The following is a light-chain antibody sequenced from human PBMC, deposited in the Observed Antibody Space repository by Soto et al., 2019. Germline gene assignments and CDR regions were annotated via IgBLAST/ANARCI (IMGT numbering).Light chain of an antibody. CDR1: QSVYSTY. CDR2: GSS. Sequence: EIVLTESRGTLSLSPGDTATRSCRASQSVYSTYLAWYQHKVGQAPRLLIYGSSTRATGIPDRFSGSGSGTDFTLTIRRLEPEDFAVYYCQQYGSSPSTFGQGTKVEVK. V-gene: IGKV3-20*01. CDR3: QQYGSSPST. J-gene: IGKJ1*01.